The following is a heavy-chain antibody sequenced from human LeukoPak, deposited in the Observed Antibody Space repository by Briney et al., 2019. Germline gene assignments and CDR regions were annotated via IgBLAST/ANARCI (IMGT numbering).Heavy chain of an antibody. CDR1: DGSISSYY. V-gene: IGHV4-59*01. J-gene: IGHJ4*02. CDR2: IYYSGST. CDR3: ARQRGPSSGWTLDY. D-gene: IGHD6-19*01. Sequence: SESLSLTCTVADGSISSYYRSWIRQPPWKGLEWIGYIYYSGSTNYNPSLKSRVTISVDTSKNQFSLKLSSVTAADTAVYYCARQRGPSSGWTLDYWGQGTLVTVSS.